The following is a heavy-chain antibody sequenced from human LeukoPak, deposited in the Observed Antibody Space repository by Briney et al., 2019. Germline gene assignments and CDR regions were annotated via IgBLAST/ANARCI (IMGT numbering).Heavy chain of an antibody. CDR1: GFTFATST. D-gene: IGHD6-13*01. CDR3: ARASSWPDY. V-gene: IGHV1-58*02. Sequence: SVKVSCKASGFTFATSTIQWVRQARGQPLEWIAWIGVGSGDAVYAQKFQERVTITRDMSTSTAYMELSSLTSEDTAVYYCARASSWPDYWGQGTLVTVSS. J-gene: IGHJ4*02. CDR2: IGVGSGDA.